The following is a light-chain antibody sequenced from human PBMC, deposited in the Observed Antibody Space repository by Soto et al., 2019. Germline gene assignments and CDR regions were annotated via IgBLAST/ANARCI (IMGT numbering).Light chain of an antibody. CDR1: QTISSW. CDR3: HQYNSDPRT. V-gene: IGKV1-5*03. Sequence: DTQMPQAPSTLSASVRERANGTRRASQTISSWLAWYQQKPGQAPRLLIHKASTLETGVPSRFSGSRYGSECTLIISSLQPEDFASDYCHQYNSDPRTCGQGTQGGYQ. J-gene: IGKJ1*01. CDR2: KAS.